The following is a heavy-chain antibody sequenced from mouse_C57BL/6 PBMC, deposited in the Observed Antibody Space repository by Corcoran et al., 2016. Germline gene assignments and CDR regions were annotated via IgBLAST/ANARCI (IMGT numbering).Heavy chain of an antibody. CDR1: GYTFTDYY. Sequence: VQLQQSGPELVKPGASVKISCKASGYTFTDYYMNWVKQSHGKSLEWIGDINPNNGGTSYNQKFTGKATLTVDKSSSTAYMELRSLTSEDSAVYCCASGYDVGAMDYWGQGTSVTVSS. CDR3: ASGYDVGAMDY. V-gene: IGHV1-26*01. J-gene: IGHJ4*01. D-gene: IGHD2-2*01. CDR2: INPNNGGT.